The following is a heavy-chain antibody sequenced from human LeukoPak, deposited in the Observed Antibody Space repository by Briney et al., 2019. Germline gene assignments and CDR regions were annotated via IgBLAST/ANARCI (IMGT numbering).Heavy chain of an antibody. D-gene: IGHD3-3*01. J-gene: IGHJ4*02. CDR2: IRPNSGGT. CDR1: GYTFSDDY. V-gene: IGHV1-2*02. Sequence: GASVKVSCKAYGYTFSDDYMHWVRQAPGQGLEWMGRIRPNSGGTNFAQKLQGRFTMTRDTSISTAYMELSRLRTDDTAIYYCAITGGPYDFWSGDFDYWGQGTLVTVSS. CDR3: AITGGPYDFWSGDFDY.